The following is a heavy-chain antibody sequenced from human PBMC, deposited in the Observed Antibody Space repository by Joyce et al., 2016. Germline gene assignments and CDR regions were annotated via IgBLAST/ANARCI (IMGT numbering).Heavy chain of an antibody. CDR3: ASGFNFKGRSFFDY. V-gene: IGHV4-30-2*01. CDR2: IYHNDST. Sequence: QLQLQESGSGLVKPSQTLSLTCAVSGASVSSGGYSWSWIRQPPGKGLEWIGYIYHNDSTYYNQSLKSRVTISVDRSKNQFSLKLASVTAADTAVYYCASGFNFKGRSFFDYWGQGALVTVSS. J-gene: IGHJ4*02. D-gene: IGHD3-10*01. CDR1: GASVSSGGYS.